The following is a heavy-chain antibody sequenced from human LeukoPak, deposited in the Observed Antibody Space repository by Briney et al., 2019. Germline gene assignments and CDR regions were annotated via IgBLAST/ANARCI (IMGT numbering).Heavy chain of an antibody. CDR1: GGSIGSYY. Sequence: SETLSLTCTVSGGSIGSYYWNWIRQHPGKGLEWIGYISYSGSTHYNPSLKSRVTISVDTSKNQFSLKLSSVTAADTAVYYCARGSLDFDYWGQGTLVTVSS. CDR2: ISYSGST. CDR3: ARGSLDFDY. V-gene: IGHV4-31*03. J-gene: IGHJ4*02.